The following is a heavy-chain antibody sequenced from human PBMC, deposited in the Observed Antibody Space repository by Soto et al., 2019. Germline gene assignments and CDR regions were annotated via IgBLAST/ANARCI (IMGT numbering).Heavy chain of an antibody. Sequence: ASVKVSCKASGYTFTSYDINWVRQTTGQGLEWMGWMNPNSGNTGYAQKFQGRVTMTRNTSISTAYMELSSLRSEDTAVYYCARSSSSGNYYYGMDVWGQGTTVTVSS. J-gene: IGHJ6*02. CDR1: GYTFTSYD. CDR3: ARSSSSGNYYYGMDV. D-gene: IGHD6-6*01. CDR2: MNPNSGNT. V-gene: IGHV1-8*01.